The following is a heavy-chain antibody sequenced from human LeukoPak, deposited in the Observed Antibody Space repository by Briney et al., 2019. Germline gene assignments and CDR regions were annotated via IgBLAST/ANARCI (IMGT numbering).Heavy chain of an antibody. D-gene: IGHD6-6*01. CDR1: GFTFSSYS. V-gene: IGHV3-21*01. CDR3: ATSKGLSIAARPPDY. Sequence: GGSLRPSCAASGFTFSSYSMNWVRQAPGKGLEWVSSISSSSSYIYYADSVKGRFTISRDNAKNSLYLQMNSLRAEDTAVYYCATSKGLSIAARPPDYWGQGTLVTVSS. J-gene: IGHJ4*02. CDR2: ISSSSSYI.